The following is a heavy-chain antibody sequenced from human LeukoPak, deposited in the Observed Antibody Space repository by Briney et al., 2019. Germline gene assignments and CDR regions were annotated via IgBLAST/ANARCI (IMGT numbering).Heavy chain of an antibody. Sequence: PSETLSLTCTVSGGSISSSSYYWDWIRQPPGKGLEWIGSIYYSGSTYYNPSLKSRVTISVDTSKNQFSLKLSSVTAADTAVYYCARQNVLLWFGEGWGQGTLVTVSS. CDR2: IYYSGST. D-gene: IGHD3-10*01. CDR1: GGSISSSSYY. CDR3: ARQNVLLWFGEG. V-gene: IGHV4-39*01. J-gene: IGHJ4*02.